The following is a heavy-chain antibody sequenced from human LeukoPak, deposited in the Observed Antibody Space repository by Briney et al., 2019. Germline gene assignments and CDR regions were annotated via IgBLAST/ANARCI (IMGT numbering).Heavy chain of an antibody. Sequence: PGESLKISCKGSGYSFTSYWIGWVRQMPGKGLEWMGIIYPGDSDTRYSPSFQGQVTISADKSISTAYLQWRRLKASDTAMYYCARPTRGYGFGHPFDYWGQGTLVTVSS. J-gene: IGHJ4*02. D-gene: IGHD3-10*01. CDR1: GYSFTSYW. V-gene: IGHV5-51*01. CDR2: IYPGDSDT. CDR3: ARPTRGYGFGHPFDY.